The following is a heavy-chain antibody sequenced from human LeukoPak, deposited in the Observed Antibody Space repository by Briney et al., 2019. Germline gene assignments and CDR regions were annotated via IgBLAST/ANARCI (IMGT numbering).Heavy chain of an antibody. CDR3: AREGQYYGSGSFDY. CDR2: INHSGST. V-gene: IGHV4-34*01. CDR1: GGSFSGYY. D-gene: IGHD3-10*01. J-gene: IGHJ4*02. Sequence: SETLSLTCAVYGGSFSGYYWSWIRQPPGKGLEWIGEINHSGSTNYNPSLKSRVTISVDTSKNQFSLKLCSVTAADTAVYYCAREGQYYGSGSFDYWGQGTLVTVSS.